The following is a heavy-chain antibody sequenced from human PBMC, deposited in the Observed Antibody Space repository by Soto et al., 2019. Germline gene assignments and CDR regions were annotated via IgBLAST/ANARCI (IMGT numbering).Heavy chain of an antibody. D-gene: IGHD1-1*01. V-gene: IGHV3-23*01. CDR3: AQLTAS. J-gene: IGHJ5*02. CDR1: GFTFSSRA. CDR2: ISSSGV. Sequence: EVQLLEAGGVLVQSGGSLRLSCAASGFTFSSRAMSWVRQAPGKGLEWVSTISSSGVYYTDSVKGRFTISRDNTRNTLYLQMTNLRVEDTAMYFCAQLTASWGQGALVTVSS.